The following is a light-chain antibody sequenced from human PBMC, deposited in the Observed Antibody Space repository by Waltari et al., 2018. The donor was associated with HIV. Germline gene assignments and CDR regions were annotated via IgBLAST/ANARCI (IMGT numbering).Light chain of an antibody. CDR1: SFNIGRNF. J-gene: IGLJ1*01. CDR3: AAWDDSLRGSYV. Sequence: QSVLTQPPSASGTPGQRVIISCSGSSFNIGRNFVSWYQQVPGTAPKVLIFRDNQRPSGVPDRFSGSKSGASASLAISGLQSEDEADYYCAAWDDSLRGSYVFGPGTKVTVL. CDR2: RDN. V-gene: IGLV1-47*01.